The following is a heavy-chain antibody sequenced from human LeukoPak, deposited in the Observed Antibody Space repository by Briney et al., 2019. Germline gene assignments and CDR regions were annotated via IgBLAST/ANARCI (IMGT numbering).Heavy chain of an antibody. CDR2: ISAYNGNT. V-gene: IGHV1-18*01. D-gene: IGHD6-13*01. J-gene: IGHJ6*02. CDR3: ARDGRYSSSWYVYYYGMDV. Sequence: ASVKVSCKASGYTFTSYGISWVRQAPGQGIEWMGWISAYNGNTNYAQKLQGRVTLTTDTSTSTAYMELRSLRSDDTAVYYCARDGRYSSSWYVYYYGMDVWGQGTTVTVSS. CDR1: GYTFTSYG.